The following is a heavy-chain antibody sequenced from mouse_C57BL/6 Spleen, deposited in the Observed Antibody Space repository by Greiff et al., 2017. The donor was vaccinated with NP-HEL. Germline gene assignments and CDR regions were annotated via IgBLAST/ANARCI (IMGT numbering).Heavy chain of an antibody. D-gene: IGHD1-1*01. V-gene: IGHV1-55*01. CDR1: GYTFTSYW. CDR2: IYPGSGST. CDR3: AREGITTVVATPAY. Sequence: QVQLQQPGAELVKPGASVKMSCKASGYTFTSYWITWVKQRPGQGLEWIGDIYPGSGSTNYNEKFKSKATLTVDTSSSTAYMQLSSLTSEDSAVYYCAREGITTVVATPAYWGQGTLVTVSA. J-gene: IGHJ3*01.